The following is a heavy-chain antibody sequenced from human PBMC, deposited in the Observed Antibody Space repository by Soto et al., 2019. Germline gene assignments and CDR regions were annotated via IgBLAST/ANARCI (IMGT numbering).Heavy chain of an antibody. CDR2: IWYDGSNK. J-gene: IGHJ4*02. CDR1: GFTFSSYA. Sequence: QVQLLESGGGVVQPGRSLRLSCAASGFTFSSYAMHWVRQAPGKGLEWVAVIWYDGSNKYYADSVKGRFTISRDNSKNTLYLQMNSLRAEDTAVYYCASQLLTIGSFDFWGQGTLVTVSS. D-gene: IGHD2-2*01. V-gene: IGHV3-30-3*01. CDR3: ASQLLTIGSFDF.